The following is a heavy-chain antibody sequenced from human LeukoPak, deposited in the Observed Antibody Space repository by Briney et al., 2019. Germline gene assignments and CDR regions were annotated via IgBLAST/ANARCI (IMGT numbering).Heavy chain of an antibody. Sequence: PSETLSLTCTVSGGSISSYYWGWIRQPPGQGLEWIGHTYTSGSTNYNPSLQSRVTLSLDTSTNQFSLKLSSVTAADTAVYYCAGLTVTYYGGYYYVDVWGKGATVTVSS. D-gene: IGHD4-23*01. CDR1: GGSISSYY. CDR2: TYTSGST. V-gene: IGHV4-4*09. CDR3: AGLTVTYYGGYYYVDV. J-gene: IGHJ6*03.